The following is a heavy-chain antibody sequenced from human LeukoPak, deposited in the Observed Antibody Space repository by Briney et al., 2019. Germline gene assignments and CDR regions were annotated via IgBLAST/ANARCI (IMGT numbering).Heavy chain of an antibody. CDR1: GFTVSSNY. V-gene: IGHV3-66*02. CDR3: ARGFTMIVVVPKRGAFDI. D-gene: IGHD3-22*01. J-gene: IGHJ3*02. Sequence: GGSLRLSCAASGFTVSSNYMSWVRQAPGKGLEWVSVIYSGGSTYYADSVKGRFTISRDNSKNTLYLQMNSLRAEDTAVYYCARGFTMIVVVPKRGAFDIWGQGTMVTASS. CDR2: IYSGGST.